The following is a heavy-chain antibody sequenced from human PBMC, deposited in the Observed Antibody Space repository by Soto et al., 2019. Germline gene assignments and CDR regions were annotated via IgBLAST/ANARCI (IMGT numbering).Heavy chain of an antibody. J-gene: IGHJ6*02. CDR1: GGTFSSYA. V-gene: IGHV1-69*13. Sequence: ASVKVSCKASGGTFSSYAFSWVRQAPGRGLEWMGGIIPIFGTANYAQKFQGRVTITADESTSTAYMELSSRRAEETAVYYCARDIGSIRDIVDARGDSYGMDVWGQGTPVTVSS. CDR3: ARDIGSIRDIVDARGDSYGMDV. D-gene: IGHD5-12*01. CDR2: IIPIFGTA.